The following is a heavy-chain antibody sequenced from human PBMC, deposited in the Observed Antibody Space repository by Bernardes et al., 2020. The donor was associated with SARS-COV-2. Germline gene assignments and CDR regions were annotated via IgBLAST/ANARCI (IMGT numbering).Heavy chain of an antibody. CDR3: AKFKGLIRENYSLDR. J-gene: IGHJ5*02. D-gene: IGHD2-15*01. CDR1: GFTFSSFG. Sequence: GGSLRLSCAASGFTFSSFGMGWVRQAPGKGLEWVSFMSGSGRTTYYADSVRGRFTISRDNSKNTLYLQMNSLRADDTAIYFCAKFKGLIRENYSLDRWGPGTLVTVSS. CDR2: MSGSGRTT. V-gene: IGHV3-23*01.